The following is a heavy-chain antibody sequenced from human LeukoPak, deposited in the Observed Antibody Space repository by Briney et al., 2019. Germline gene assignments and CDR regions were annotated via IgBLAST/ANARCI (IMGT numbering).Heavy chain of an antibody. CDR3: ATWDMVRGVKQASDY. J-gene: IGHJ4*02. CDR2: FDPEDGET. D-gene: IGHD3-10*01. CDR1: XLTEXS. Sequence: XLTEXSMHWVRQAPGKGLEWMGGFDPEDGETIYAQKFQGRVTMTEDTSTDTAYMELGSLRSEDTAVYYCATWDMVRGVKQASDYWGQGTLVTVSS. V-gene: IGHV1-24*01.